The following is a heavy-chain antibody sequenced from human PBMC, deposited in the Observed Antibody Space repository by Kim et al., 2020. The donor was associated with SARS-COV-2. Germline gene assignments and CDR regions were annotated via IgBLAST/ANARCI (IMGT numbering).Heavy chain of an antibody. D-gene: IGHD4-17*01. J-gene: IGHJ4*02. Sequence: YAQKFQGGVTITADESTSTAYMELSSLRSEDTAVYYCARTHDYGDRQFDYWGQGTLVTVSS. V-gene: IGHV1-69*01. CDR3: ARTHDYGDRQFDY.